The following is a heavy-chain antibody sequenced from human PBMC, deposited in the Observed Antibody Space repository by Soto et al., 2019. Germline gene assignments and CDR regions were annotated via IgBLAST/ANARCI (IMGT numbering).Heavy chain of an antibody. CDR2: IIPIFGTA. V-gene: IGHV1-69*13. Sequence: SVKVSCKASGGTFSSYAISWVRQAPGQGLGWMGGIIPIFGTANYAQKFQGRVTITADESTSTAYMELSSLRSEDTAVYYCARGEDIVVVVASTRSSMGYYYGMDVWGQGTTVTAP. D-gene: IGHD2-15*01. CDR3: ARGEDIVVVVASTRSSMGYYYGMDV. J-gene: IGHJ6*02. CDR1: GGTFSSYA.